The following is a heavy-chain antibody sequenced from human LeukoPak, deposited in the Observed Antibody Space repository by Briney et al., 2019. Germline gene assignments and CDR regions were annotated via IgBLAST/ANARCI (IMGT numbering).Heavy chain of an antibody. V-gene: IGHV3-30*02. D-gene: IGHD3-22*01. CDR2: TRYDGSSK. J-gene: IGHJ4*02. CDR3: ARGGSSGYYFDY. CDR1: GFTFSSYG. Sequence: PGGSLRLSCAASGFTFSSYGMHWVRQAPGKGLEWVAFTRYDGSSKYYADSVKGRFTISRENAKNSLYLQMNSLRAGDTAVYYCARGGSSGYYFDYWGQGTLVTVSS.